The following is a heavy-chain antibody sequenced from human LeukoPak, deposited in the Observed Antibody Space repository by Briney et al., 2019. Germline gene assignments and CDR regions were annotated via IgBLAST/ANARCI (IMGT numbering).Heavy chain of an antibody. D-gene: IGHD3-22*01. V-gene: IGHV3-48*01. CDR3: VRDYYDSSGYYSGAY. CDR2: ISTSTTTI. CDR1: GFTFSNYN. J-gene: IGHJ4*02. Sequence: GGSLRLSCAASGFTFSNYNMNRVRQAPGNGLEWVSYISTSTTTIYYADSVKGRFTISRDNAKNSLYLQMNSLGAEDTAVYYCVRDYYDSSGYYSGAYWGQGTLVTVSS.